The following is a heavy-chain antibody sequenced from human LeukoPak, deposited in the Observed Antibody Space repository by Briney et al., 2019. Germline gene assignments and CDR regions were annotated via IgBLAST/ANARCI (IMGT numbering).Heavy chain of an antibody. CDR1: GYDFLTYG. J-gene: IGHJ4*02. CDR2: ISPYNADT. V-gene: IGHV1-18*01. D-gene: IGHD3-10*01. CDR3: ARDEVYGSGSYYDY. Sequence: ASVKVSCKASGYDFLTYGVSWVRQAPGQGLEWMGWISPYNADTNYAQKLQGRVTMTTDTSTSTAYMELRSLRSDDTAVYYCARDEVYGSGSYYDYWGQGTLVTVSS.